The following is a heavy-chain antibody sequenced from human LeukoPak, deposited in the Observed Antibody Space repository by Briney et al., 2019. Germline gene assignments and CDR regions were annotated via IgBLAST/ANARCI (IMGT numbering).Heavy chain of an antibody. CDR3: AKDSSGWYPV. CDR2: ISYDGSNK. Sequence: GGSLRLSCEASGFTFSTYAMHWVRQAPGKGLEWVAVISYDGSNKYYADSVKGRFTISRDNSKNTLYLQMNSLRAEDTAVYYCAKDSSGWYPVWGQGTTVTVSS. CDR1: GFTFSTYA. V-gene: IGHV3-30*18. J-gene: IGHJ6*02. D-gene: IGHD6-19*01.